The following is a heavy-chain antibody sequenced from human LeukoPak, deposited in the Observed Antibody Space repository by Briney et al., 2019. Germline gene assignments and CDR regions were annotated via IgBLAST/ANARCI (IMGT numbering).Heavy chain of an antibody. CDR2: IDPSGGGT. J-gene: IGHJ4*02. D-gene: IGHD3-10*01. V-gene: IGHV1-46*01. Sequence: ASVKVSCKASGYTFTTYYMHWVRQAPGQGLEWMGIIDPSGGGTNYAQKFQGRVTMTRDTSASTVYMELSSLRSEDTAVYYCASLGSGSSRIIDFDYWGQGTLVTVSS. CDR3: ASLGSGSSRIIDFDY. CDR1: GYTFTTYY.